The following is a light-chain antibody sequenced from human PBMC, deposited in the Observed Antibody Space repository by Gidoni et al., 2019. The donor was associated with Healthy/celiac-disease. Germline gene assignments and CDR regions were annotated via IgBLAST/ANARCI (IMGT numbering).Light chain of an antibody. V-gene: IGKV2-28*01. CDR3: MQALQTPPA. J-gene: IGKJ4*01. CDR1: QSLLHSNGYNY. Sequence: DMVMTQSPLSLPVTPGEPASISCRSSQSLLHSNGYNYLDWYLQKPGQSPQLLIHLGSTRASGVPDRFSGSGSGPDFTLKISRVEAEDVGVYYCMQALQTPPAFGGGTKVEIK. CDR2: LGS.